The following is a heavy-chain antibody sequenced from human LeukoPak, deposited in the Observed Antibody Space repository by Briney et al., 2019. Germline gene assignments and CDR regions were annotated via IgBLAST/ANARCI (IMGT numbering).Heavy chain of an antibody. V-gene: IGHV1-69*13. CDR3: ARVDTAMVTPHY. Sequence: EASVKVSCKASGGTFSSYAISWVRQAPGQGLEWMGGIIPIFGTANYAQKFQGRVTITADDSTSTAYMELSSLRSEDTAVYYCARVDTAMVTPHYWGQGTLVTVSS. CDR1: GGTFSSYA. D-gene: IGHD5-18*01. J-gene: IGHJ4*02. CDR2: IIPIFGTA.